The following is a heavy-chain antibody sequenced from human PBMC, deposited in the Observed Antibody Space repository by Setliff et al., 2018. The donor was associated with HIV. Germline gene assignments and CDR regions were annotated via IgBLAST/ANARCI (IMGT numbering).Heavy chain of an antibody. D-gene: IGHD6-19*01. Sequence: SETLSLTCTVSGGSISSYYWSWIRQPAGKGLEWIGHIYISGSTHYNPSFNSRVTMSVDTSKNQFSLRLTSVTAADTAMYHCARDRSSGWSKDWFDTWGQGSLVTVSS. CDR2: IYISGST. V-gene: IGHV4-4*07. CDR1: GGSISSYY. CDR3: ARDRSSGWSKDWFDT. J-gene: IGHJ5*02.